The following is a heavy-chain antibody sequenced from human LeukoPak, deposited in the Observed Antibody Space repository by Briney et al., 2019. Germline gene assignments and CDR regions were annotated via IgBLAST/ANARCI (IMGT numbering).Heavy chain of an antibody. J-gene: IGHJ6*02. D-gene: IGHD2-15*01. Sequence: GGSLRLSCAASGFTFSSYGMHWVRQAPGKGLEWVAVISYDGSNKYYADSVKGRFTISRDNSKNTLYLQMNSLRAEDTAVYYCAKDLKVVAATPPYYYYGMDVWGQGTTVTVSS. CDR3: AKDLKVVAATPPYYYYGMDV. V-gene: IGHV3-30*18. CDR2: ISYDGSNK. CDR1: GFTFSSYG.